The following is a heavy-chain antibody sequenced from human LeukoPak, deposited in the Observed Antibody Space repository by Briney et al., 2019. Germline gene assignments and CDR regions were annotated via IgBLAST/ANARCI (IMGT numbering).Heavy chain of an antibody. D-gene: IGHD6-13*01. CDR2: ISSFGGTI. Sequence: GGSLRLSCVASGFTFSSYSMNWVRQAPGKGLEWISYISSFGGTIYYADSVKGRFTISRDNAKNSLCLQMNSLRTEDTAVYYCARVKDHRGIAVAGSDYWGQGTLVTVSS. V-gene: IGHV3-48*01. CDR1: GFTFSSYS. CDR3: ARVKDHRGIAVAGSDY. J-gene: IGHJ4*02.